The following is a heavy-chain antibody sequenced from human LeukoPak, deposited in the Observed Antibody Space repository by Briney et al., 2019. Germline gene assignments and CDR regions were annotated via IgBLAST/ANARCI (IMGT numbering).Heavy chain of an antibody. J-gene: IGHJ4*02. Sequence: ASVKVSCKASGYTFTSYYMHWVRQAPGQGLEWMEWISAYNGNTNYAQKLQGRVTMTTDTSTSTAYMELRSLRSDDTAVYYCARRAYYYDSSGLDYWGQGTLVTVSS. V-gene: IGHV1-18*04. CDR3: ARRAYYYDSSGLDY. CDR2: ISAYNGNT. CDR1: GYTFTSYY. D-gene: IGHD3-22*01.